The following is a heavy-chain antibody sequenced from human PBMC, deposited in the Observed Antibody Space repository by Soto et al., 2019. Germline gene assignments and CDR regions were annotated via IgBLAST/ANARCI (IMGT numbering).Heavy chain of an antibody. J-gene: IGHJ6*02. CDR2: ISGGGGTT. V-gene: IGHV3-23*01. CDR1: GFTFSSHV. Sequence: EVQLLESGGGLVQPGGSLRLSCAASGFTFSSHVMNWVRQAPGKGLEWVAAISGGGGTTFYGDSVEGRFPMSRDNSKNIVFLQMNSLRCEDTGVYYCARGPRAPPPHDYGMDVWGQGTTVTVSS. CDR3: ARGPRAPPPHDYGMDV.